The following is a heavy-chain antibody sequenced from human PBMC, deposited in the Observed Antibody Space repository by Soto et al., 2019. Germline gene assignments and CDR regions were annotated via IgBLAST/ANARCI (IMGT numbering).Heavy chain of an antibody. CDR3: TRDFGGV. V-gene: IGHV3-72*01. D-gene: IGHD3-10*01. CDR1: GFTLSDHY. J-gene: IGHJ6*02. CDR2: SANKANSYTT. Sequence: EVQLVESGGDLVQPGGSLRLSCAASGFTLSDHYVDWVRQAPGKGLVWVGRSANKANSYTTQYAAAVKGRFTISRSDSENSLYLQMNSLRTEDTALYYCTRDFGGVWGQGTTVTVSS.